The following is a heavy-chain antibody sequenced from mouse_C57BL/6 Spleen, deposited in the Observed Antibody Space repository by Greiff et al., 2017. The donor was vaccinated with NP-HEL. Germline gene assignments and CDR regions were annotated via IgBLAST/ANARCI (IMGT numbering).Heavy chain of an antibody. CDR1: GYAFTNYL. J-gene: IGHJ2*01. Sequence: QVQLQQSGAELVRPGTSVKVSCKASGYAFTNYLIEWVKQRPGQGLEWIGVINPGSGGTNYNEKFKGKATLTADKSSSTAYMQLNSLTSEDSAVYFCARSGYGSRSDYFDYWGQGTTLTVSS. V-gene: IGHV1-54*01. CDR3: ARSGYGSRSDYFDY. CDR2: INPGSGGT. D-gene: IGHD1-1*01.